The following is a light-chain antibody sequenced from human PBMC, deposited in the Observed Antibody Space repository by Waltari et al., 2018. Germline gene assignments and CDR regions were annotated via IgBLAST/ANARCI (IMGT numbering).Light chain of an antibody. CDR3: SSYTSSSTSYV. CDR1: SSDVGGYNS. J-gene: IGLJ1*01. CDR2: DVS. V-gene: IGLV2-14*03. Sequence: QSALTQPASVSGSPGPSITISCPGTSSDVGGYNSVSWYQQHPGMAPKLMIFDVSNRPSGVSNRFSGSKSGNTASLTISGLQAEDEADYYCSSYTSSSTSYVFGTGTKVTVL.